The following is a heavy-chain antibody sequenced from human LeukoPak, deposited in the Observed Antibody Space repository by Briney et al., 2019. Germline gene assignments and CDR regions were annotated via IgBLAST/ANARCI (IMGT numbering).Heavy chain of an antibody. CDR1: GGSISSGSYY. V-gene: IGHV4-61*02. D-gene: IGHD1-26*01. CDR3: ARVYVWELPPYDAFDI. CDR2: IYTSGST. Sequence: SQTLSLTCTVSGGSISSGSYYWSWIRQPAGKGLEWIGRIYTSGSTNYNPSLKSRVTISVDTSKNQFSLKLSSVTAADTAVYYCARVYVWELPPYDAFDIWGQGTMVTVSS. J-gene: IGHJ3*02.